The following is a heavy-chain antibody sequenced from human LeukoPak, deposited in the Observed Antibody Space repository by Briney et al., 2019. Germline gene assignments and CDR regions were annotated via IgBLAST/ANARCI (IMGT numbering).Heavy chain of an antibody. D-gene: IGHD2-21*01. J-gene: IGHJ2*01. V-gene: IGHV3-7*04. Sequence: GGSLRLSCAASGFTFSTYWMSWVRQAPGKGLEWVANIKQDGSEKYYLDSVKGRLTISRDNAKNSLYLQMNSLRAEDTATYYCARDAYFALWGRGTLVTVSS. CDR2: IKQDGSEK. CDR1: GFTFSTYW. CDR3: ARDAYFAL.